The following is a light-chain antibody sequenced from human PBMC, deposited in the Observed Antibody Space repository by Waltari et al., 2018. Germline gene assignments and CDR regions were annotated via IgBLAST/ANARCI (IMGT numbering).Light chain of an antibody. J-gene: IGLJ1*01. CDR1: SSDVGFYNY. V-gene: IGLV2-14*01. CDR2: EVS. Sequence: QSALTQPASVSGSPGQSITISCTGASSDVGFYNYVSWYQQHPGKVPKLMIYEVSNRPSWVSNRFSGSKSGNTASLTISGLQAEDEADYYCSSYTSSSTLVFGTGTKVTVL. CDR3: SSYTSSSTLV.